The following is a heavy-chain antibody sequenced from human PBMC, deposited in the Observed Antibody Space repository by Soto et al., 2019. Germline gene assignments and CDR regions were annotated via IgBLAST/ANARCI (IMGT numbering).Heavy chain of an antibody. Sequence: EVQLLESGGGLVQPGGSLRLSCAASGFTFSSYAMSWVRQAPGKGLEWVSAISGSGGSTYYEDSVKGRFTISRDNCKNSLYLQKNSQRADYTVVYYCAKVQITIFGVVIILVAFDIWGQGTMVTVSS. CDR3: AKVQITIFGVVIILVAFDI. CDR1: GFTFSSYA. V-gene: IGHV3-23*01. CDR2: ISGSGGST. D-gene: IGHD3-3*01. J-gene: IGHJ3*02.